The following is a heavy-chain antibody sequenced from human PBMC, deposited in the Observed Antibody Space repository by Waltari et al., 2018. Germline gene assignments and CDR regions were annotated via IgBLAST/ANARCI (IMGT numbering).Heavy chain of an antibody. CDR1: GFTFSSYA. Sequence: EVQLLESGGGLVQPGGSLRLSCAASGFTFSSYALSWVRQASGKGLDWVSLISGRGGNTYYADSVKGRVTISRDNSKNTLYLQMNSLRVDDTAVYYCVIRSRAADGKGYFDYWGQGTQVTVSS. J-gene: IGHJ4*02. D-gene: IGHD6-13*01. V-gene: IGHV3-23*01. CDR2: ISGRGGNT. CDR3: VIRSRAADGKGYFDY.